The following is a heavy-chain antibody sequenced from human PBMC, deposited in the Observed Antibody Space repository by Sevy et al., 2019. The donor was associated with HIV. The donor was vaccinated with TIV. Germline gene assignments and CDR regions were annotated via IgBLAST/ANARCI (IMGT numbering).Heavy chain of an antibody. CDR1: GGSVSSGSYY. J-gene: IGHJ6*02. CDR2: IYYSGST. V-gene: IGHV4-61*01. Sequence: SETLSLTCTVSGGSVSSGSYYWSWIRQPPGKGLEWIGYIYYSGSTNYNPSLKSRVTISVDTSKNQFSLKLSSVTAADTAVYYCARGTRAAGMDVWGQWTTVTVSS. CDR3: ARGTRAAGMDV.